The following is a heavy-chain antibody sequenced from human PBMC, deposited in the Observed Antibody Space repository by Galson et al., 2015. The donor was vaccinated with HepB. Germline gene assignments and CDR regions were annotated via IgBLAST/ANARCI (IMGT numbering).Heavy chain of an antibody. CDR3: ARYREIPHYSIYLPYYYYGMDV. J-gene: IGHJ6*02. CDR2: IKQDGSEK. D-gene: IGHD4-11*01. CDR1: GFTFSSYW. Sequence: SLRLSCAASGFTFSSYWMSWVRQAPGKGLEWVANIKQDGSEKYYVDSVKGRFTISRDNAKNSLYLQMNSLRAEDTAVYYCARYREIPHYSIYLPYYYYGMDVWGQGTTVTVSS. V-gene: IGHV3-7*01.